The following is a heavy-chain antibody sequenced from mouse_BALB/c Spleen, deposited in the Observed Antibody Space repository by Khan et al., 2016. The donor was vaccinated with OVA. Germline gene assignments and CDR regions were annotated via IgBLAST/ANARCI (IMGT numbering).Heavy chain of an antibody. CDR1: GFTFSRYA. CDR3: ARGYAMDY. CDR2: ISSGGGT. Sequence: EVRLVESGGGLVKPGGSLKLSCAASGFTFSRYAMSWVRQTPEKRLEWVASISSGGGTYYLESVKGRVTISRDDARNILYLQMSSLRSEDTAMYYCARGYAMDYWGPGTSVTVSS. J-gene: IGHJ4*01. V-gene: IGHV5-6-5*01.